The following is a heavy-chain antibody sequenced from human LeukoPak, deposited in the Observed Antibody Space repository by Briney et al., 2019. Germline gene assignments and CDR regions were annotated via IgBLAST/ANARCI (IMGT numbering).Heavy chain of an antibody. V-gene: IGHV3-23*01. J-gene: IGHJ5*02. CDR1: GFTFSSYA. CDR3: ARGRHSSSWPKLYNWFDP. D-gene: IGHD6-13*01. CDR2: ISGSGGST. Sequence: GGSLRLSCAASGFTFSSYAMSWVRQAPGKGLEWVSAISGSGGSTYYADSVKGRFTISRENAKNSLYLQMNSLRAGDTAVYYCARGRHSSSWPKLYNWFDPWGQGTLVTVSS.